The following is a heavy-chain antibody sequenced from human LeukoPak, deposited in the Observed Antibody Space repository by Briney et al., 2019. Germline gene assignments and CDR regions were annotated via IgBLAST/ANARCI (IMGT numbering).Heavy chain of an antibody. Sequence: PSETLSLTCTVSGGSISSYYWSWIRQPPGKGLEWIGYIYYSGSTNYNPSLKSRVTISVDTSKNQFSLKLSSVTAADTAVYYCARIRLLYYNDTSGYYFDPWGQGTLVTVSS. CDR2: IYYSGST. CDR3: ARIRLLYYNDTSGYYFDP. J-gene: IGHJ5*02. V-gene: IGHV4-59*01. D-gene: IGHD3-22*01. CDR1: GGSISSYY.